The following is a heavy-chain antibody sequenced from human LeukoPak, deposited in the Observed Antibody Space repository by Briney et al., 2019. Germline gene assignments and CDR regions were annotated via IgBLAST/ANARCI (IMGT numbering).Heavy chain of an antibody. CDR1: GFTFSSYG. Sequence: GGSLRLSCAASGFTFSSYGMHWVRQAPRKGLKGVAVISYDGSNKYYADSVKGRFTISRDNSKNTLYLQMNSLRAEDTAVYYCAKDICGGSCYGGGPFDYWGQGTLVTVSS. D-gene: IGHD2-15*01. CDR3: AKDICGGSCYGGGPFDY. J-gene: IGHJ4*02. V-gene: IGHV3-30*18. CDR2: ISYDGSNK.